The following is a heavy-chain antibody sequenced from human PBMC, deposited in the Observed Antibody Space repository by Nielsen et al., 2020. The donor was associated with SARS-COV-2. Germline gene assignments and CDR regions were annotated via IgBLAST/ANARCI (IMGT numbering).Heavy chain of an antibody. CDR1: GFTFSSYW. V-gene: IGHV3-74*01. J-gene: IGHJ5*02. CDR3: SSSGWFDP. CDR2: INSDGSST. Sequence: GESLKISCAASGFTFSSYWMHWVRQAPGKGLVWVSRINSDGSSTSYAASVKGRFTISRDNAKNTLYLQMNSLRAEDTAVYYCSSSGWFDPWGQGTLVTVSS.